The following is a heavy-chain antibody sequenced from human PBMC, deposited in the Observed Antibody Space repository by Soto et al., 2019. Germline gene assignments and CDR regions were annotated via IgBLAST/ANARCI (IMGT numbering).Heavy chain of an antibody. D-gene: IGHD6-13*01. J-gene: IGHJ6*02. CDR2: INHSGST. CDR3: ERYSSSLHYYYYGMDV. Sequence: PGTLSLTCAVYGGSFIGYYWSWIRQPPGKGLEWIGEINHSGSTNYNPSLKSRVTISVDTSKNQFSLKLSSVTAADTAVYYCERYSSSLHYYYYGMDVWGQGTTGT. CDR1: GGSFIGYY. V-gene: IGHV4-34*01.